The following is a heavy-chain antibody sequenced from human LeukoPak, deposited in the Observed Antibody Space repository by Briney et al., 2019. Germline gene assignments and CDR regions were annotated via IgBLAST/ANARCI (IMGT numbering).Heavy chain of an antibody. Sequence: GGSLRLSCAASGFTFSSYEMNWVRQAPGKGLEGVSYISSSGSTIYYADSVKGRFTISRDNAKNSLYLQMNSLRAEDTAVYYCARDESSSNPRPSRYYYYGMDVWGQGTTVTVSS. V-gene: IGHV3-48*03. J-gene: IGHJ6*02. D-gene: IGHD6-13*01. CDR1: GFTFSSYE. CDR2: ISSSGSTI. CDR3: ARDESSSNPRPSRYYYYGMDV.